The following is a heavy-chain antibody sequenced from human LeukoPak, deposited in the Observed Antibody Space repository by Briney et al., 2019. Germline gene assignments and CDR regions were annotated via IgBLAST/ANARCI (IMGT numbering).Heavy chain of an antibody. V-gene: IGHV3-9*01. CDR3: AKDRSSTVPTGNWFDP. Sequence: PGGSLRLSCAASGFTFDDYAMHWVRQAPGKGLEWVSSISWNSGNIDYADSVKGRFTISRDNAKNSLYLQMNSLRADDTALYYCAKDRSSTVPTGNWFDPWGQGTLVTVSS. J-gene: IGHJ5*02. CDR2: ISWNSGNI. D-gene: IGHD4-11*01. CDR1: GFTFDDYA.